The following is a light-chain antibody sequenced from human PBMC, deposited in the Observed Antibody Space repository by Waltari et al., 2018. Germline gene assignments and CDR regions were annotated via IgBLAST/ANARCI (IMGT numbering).Light chain of an antibody. CDR1: ISDVGNYNY. V-gene: IGLV2-11*01. J-gene: IGLJ1*01. CDR3: CSYAGRYTFV. CDR2: EVT. Sequence: QSALTQPRSVSGSPGQSVTISCTATISDVGNYNYVSWYQQHPGKAPNLIFYEVTKRPSGVPDRLAGSKSGNTASLTISGLQAEDEADYYCCSYAGRYTFVFGTGTKVTVL.